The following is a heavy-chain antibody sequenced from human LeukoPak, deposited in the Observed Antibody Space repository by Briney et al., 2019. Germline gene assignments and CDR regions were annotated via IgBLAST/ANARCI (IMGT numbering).Heavy chain of an antibody. V-gene: IGHV3-66*01. J-gene: IGHJ4*02. CDR3: AKDSPYGDYAGY. Sequence: GGSLRLSCAASGFTVSRNYMSWVRQAPGKGLEWVSVIYSDGNTYYADSVKGRFTISRDNSKNTVYLQMNSLRGEDTAVYYCAKDSPYGDYAGYWGQGTLVTVSS. D-gene: IGHD4-17*01. CDR1: GFTVSRNY. CDR2: IYSDGNT.